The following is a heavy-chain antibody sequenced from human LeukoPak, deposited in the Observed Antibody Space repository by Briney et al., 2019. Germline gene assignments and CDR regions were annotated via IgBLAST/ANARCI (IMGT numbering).Heavy chain of an antibody. V-gene: IGHV3-23*01. Sequence: GGSLRLSCAASGFTFSSYAMNWVRQAPRKGLEWVSAISGSGDGTYYADSVKGRFTISRDNSRNTLYLQMNSLRAEDTALYYGAKASGTALTYGDYWGQGTLVTVSS. CDR3: AKASGTALTYGDY. J-gene: IGHJ4*02. CDR2: ISGSGDGT. D-gene: IGHD1-1*01. CDR1: GFTFSSYA.